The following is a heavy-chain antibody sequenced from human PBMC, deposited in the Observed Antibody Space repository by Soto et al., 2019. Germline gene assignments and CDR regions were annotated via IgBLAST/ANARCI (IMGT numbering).Heavy chain of an antibody. D-gene: IGHD3-10*01. J-gene: IGHJ6*02. CDR1: GGSISSSSYY. CDR3: ARNGYGSGSIYKLQYYYYGMDV. CDR2: IYYSGST. V-gene: IGHV4-39*01. Sequence: SETLSLTCTVSGGSISSSSYYWGWIRQPPGKGLEWIGRIYYSGSTYYNPSLKSRVTISVDTSKNQFSLKLSSVTAADTAVYYCARNGYGSGSIYKLQYYYYGMDVWGQGTTVTVSS.